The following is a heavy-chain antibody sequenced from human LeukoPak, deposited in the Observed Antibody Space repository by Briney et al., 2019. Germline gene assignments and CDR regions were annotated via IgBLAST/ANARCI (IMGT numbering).Heavy chain of an antibody. V-gene: IGHV3-7*01. CDR3: VSFWSGYYAGVAHDY. J-gene: IGHJ4*02. CDR2: IKQDGSEQ. Sequence: GGSLRLSCAASGFTFSSLWMTWVRQAPGKGLEWVGNIKQDGSEQHYVDSVKGRFTISRDNAKNSLYLQMNSLRPEDTAVYYCVSFWSGYYAGVAHDYWGQGTLVTVSS. CDR1: GFTFSSLW. D-gene: IGHD3-3*01.